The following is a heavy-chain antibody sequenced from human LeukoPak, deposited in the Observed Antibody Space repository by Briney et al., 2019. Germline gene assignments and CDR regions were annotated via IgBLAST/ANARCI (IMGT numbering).Heavy chain of an antibody. CDR3: ARHTVGDGYNEKSGFDY. CDR2: IYTSGST. J-gene: IGHJ4*02. CDR1: GGSISSYY. Sequence: SETLSLTCTVSGGSISSYYWSWIRQPAGKGLEWIGRIYTSGSTNYNPSLKSRVTMSVDTSKNQFSLNLSSVTAADTAVYYCARHTVGDGYNEKSGFDYWGQGTLVTVSS. V-gene: IGHV4-4*07. D-gene: IGHD5-24*01.